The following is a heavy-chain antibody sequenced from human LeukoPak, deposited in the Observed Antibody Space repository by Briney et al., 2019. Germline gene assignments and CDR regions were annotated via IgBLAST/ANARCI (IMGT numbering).Heavy chain of an antibody. CDR2: INHSGSI. V-gene: IGHV4-34*01. D-gene: IGHD1-26*01. CDR1: GGSFSGYY. Sequence: SETLSLTCAVYGGSFSGYYWSWIRQPPGKGLEWIGEINHSGSINYNPSLKSRVTISVDTSKNQFSLKLSSVTAADTAVYYCARSSWSLFDYWGQGTLVTVSP. J-gene: IGHJ4*02. CDR3: ARSSWSLFDY.